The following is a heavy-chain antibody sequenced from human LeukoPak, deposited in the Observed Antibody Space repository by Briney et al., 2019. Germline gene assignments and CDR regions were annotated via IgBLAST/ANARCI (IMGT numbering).Heavy chain of an antibody. CDR1: GGSISSGGYY. D-gene: IGHD4-17*01. J-gene: IGHJ3*02. V-gene: IGHV4-31*03. Sequence: SSETLSLTCTVSGGSISSGGYYWSWIRQHPGKGLEWIGYIYYSGSTYYNPSLKSRVTISVDTSKNQFSLKLSSVTAADTAVYYCARESNDYGDLGAFDIWGQGTMVTVSS. CDR2: IYYSGST. CDR3: ARESNDYGDLGAFDI.